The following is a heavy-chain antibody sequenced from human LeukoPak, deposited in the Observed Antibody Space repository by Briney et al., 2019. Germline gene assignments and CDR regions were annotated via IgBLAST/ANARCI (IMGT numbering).Heavy chain of an antibody. J-gene: IGHJ6*03. V-gene: IGHV1-8*01. CDR2: MNPNSGNT. CDR3: ARGVAVTHYYYYYYMDV. Sequence: GASVKVSCKASGYTFTSYDINWVRQATGQGLEWMGWMNPNSGNTGYAQKFQGRVTMTRNTSISTAYMELSSLRSEDTAVYYCARGVAVTHYYYYYYMDVWGKGTTVTVPS. D-gene: IGHD2-21*02. CDR1: GYTFTSYD.